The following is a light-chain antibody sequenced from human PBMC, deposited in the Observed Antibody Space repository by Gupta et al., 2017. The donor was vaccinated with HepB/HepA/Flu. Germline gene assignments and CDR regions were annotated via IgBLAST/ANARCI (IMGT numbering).Light chain of an antibody. CDR2: EVT. CDR3: CSYAGINTLV. V-gene: IGLV2-23*02. CDR1: NSDVGTYNL. Sequence: QSALTQPASVPRSPGPSITISCTGTNSDVGTYNLVSWYQQYPGEAPKLIFYEVTRRPSGASRLFSGSKSGNTSSLTISVLQADDGAYYYCCSYAGINTLVFGGGTKLTVL. J-gene: IGLJ2*01.